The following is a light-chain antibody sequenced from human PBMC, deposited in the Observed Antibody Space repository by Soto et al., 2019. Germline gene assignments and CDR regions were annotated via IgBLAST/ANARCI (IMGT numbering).Light chain of an antibody. CDR2: DAR. J-gene: IGKJ2*01. CDR3: QHYKSYPYT. V-gene: IGKV1-5*01. Sequence: IHLTQSPSTLSASVGDRVTISCRASQGLTSWLAWYQQKPGEAPKLLIYDARTLERGVPTRFSGRGSGTEFTLTISSLQPDDFATYYCQHYKSYPYTFGQGTMVDIK. CDR1: QGLTSW.